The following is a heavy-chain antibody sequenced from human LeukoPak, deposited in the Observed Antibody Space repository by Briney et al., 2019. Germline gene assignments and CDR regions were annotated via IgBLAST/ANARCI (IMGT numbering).Heavy chain of an antibody. J-gene: IGHJ4*02. Sequence: SETLSLTCAVYGGSFSGYYWSWIRQPPGKGLEWIGEINHSGSTNYNPSLKSRVTISVDTSKNQFSLKLGSVTAADTAVYYCARRPVRVLQYRGHFDYWGQGTLVTVSS. D-gene: IGHD4-11*01. CDR2: INHSGST. CDR3: ARRPVRVLQYRGHFDY. CDR1: GGSFSGYY. V-gene: IGHV4-34*01.